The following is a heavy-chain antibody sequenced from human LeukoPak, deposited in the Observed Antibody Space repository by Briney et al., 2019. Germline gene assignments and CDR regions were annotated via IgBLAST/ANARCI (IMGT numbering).Heavy chain of an antibody. D-gene: IGHD5-18*01. CDR2: ISGSGANT. V-gene: IGHV3-23*01. CDR3: AKKGGYSYGYQYFHH. CDR1: GFTFSSYA. J-gene: IGHJ1*01. Sequence: GGSLRLSCAASGFTFSSYAMSWVRQAPGKGLEWVSVISGSGANTYYADSVKGRFTISRDNSKNTLYLQMNSLRAEDTAVYYCAKKGGYSYGYQYFHHWGQGTLVTVSS.